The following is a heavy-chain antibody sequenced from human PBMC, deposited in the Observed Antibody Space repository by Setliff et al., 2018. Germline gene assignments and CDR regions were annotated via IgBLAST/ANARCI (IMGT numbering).Heavy chain of an antibody. CDR3: AKDLGVNFGELIA. CDR1: GFRFSSYA. Sequence: PGESLKISCVASGFRFSSYAMNWVRQAPGKGLEWVSGVSGSGVNTFYADSVKGRFTISRDDSKNTLYLQMNSLRTEDTALYYCAKDLGVNFGELIAWGQGTLVTVSS. D-gene: IGHD3-10*01. J-gene: IGHJ5*02. CDR2: VSGSGVNT. V-gene: IGHV3-23*01.